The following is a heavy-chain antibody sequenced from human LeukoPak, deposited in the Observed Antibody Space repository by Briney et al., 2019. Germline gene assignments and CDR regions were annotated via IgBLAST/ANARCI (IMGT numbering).Heavy chain of an antibody. CDR2: ISSSSSYI. CDR1: GFTFSSYS. CDR3: ARDSYYYGSGSTDDDAFDI. V-gene: IGHV3-21*01. J-gene: IGHJ3*02. Sequence: GGSLRLSCAASGFTFSSYSMNWVRQAPGKGLEWVSSISSSSSYIYCADSVKGRFTISRDNAKNSLYLQMNSLRAEDTAVYYCARDSYYYGSGSTDDDAFDIWGQGIMATVSS. D-gene: IGHD3-10*01.